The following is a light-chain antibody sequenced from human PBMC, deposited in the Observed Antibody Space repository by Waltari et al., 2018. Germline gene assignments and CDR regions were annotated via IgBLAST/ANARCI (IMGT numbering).Light chain of an antibody. CDR2: EGS. CDR1: SSDVGSYNL. Sequence: QSALTQPASVSGSPGQSITISCTGTSSDVGSYNLVSWYQQHPGKAPKLLIYEGSKRPSGVSNRFYGSKSGNTASLTISGLQAEDEADYYCCSYAGSSTFAVFGGGTKLTVL. CDR3: CSYAGSSTFAV. V-gene: IGLV2-23*03. J-gene: IGLJ3*02.